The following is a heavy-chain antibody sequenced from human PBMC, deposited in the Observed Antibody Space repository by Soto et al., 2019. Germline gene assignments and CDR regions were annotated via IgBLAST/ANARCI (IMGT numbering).Heavy chain of an antibody. CDR1: GGSFSGYY. CDR2: INHSGST. D-gene: IGHD3-3*01. V-gene: IGHV4-34*01. J-gene: IGHJ4*02. CDR3: ARGNKYYDFWSGYYSRPNFDY. Sequence: SETLSLTCAVYGGSFSGYYWSWIRQPPGKGLEWIGEINHSGSTNYNPSLKSRVAISVDTSKNQFSLKLSSVAAADTAVYYCARGNKYYDFWSGYYSRPNFDYWGQGTLVTVSS.